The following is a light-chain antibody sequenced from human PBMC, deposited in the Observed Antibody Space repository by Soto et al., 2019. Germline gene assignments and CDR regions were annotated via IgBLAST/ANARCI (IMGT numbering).Light chain of an antibody. V-gene: IGKV1-5*03. CDR3: QQYNSYWT. J-gene: IGKJ1*01. Sequence: DIQMTQSPSTLSASVGDRVTITCRASQTISSWFAWYQQKPGKAPKLLIYKASSLESGVPSRFSGSGSGTEFTLTISSLQPDDFATYYCQQYNSYWTFGQGTKV. CDR2: KAS. CDR1: QTISSW.